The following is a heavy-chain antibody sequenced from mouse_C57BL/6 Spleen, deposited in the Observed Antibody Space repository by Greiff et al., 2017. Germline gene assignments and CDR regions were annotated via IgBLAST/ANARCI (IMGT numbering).Heavy chain of an antibody. J-gene: IGHJ3*01. V-gene: IGHV1-80*01. Sequence: VKVVESGAELVKPGASVKISCKASGYAFRSYWMNWVKQRHGKGLEWLGQLYPGDGDTNYNGKFKGKAPLTADKSSSTAYLQLSSLTSEDSAVYFCARRGDDDAGFAYWGQGTLVTVSA. D-gene: IGHD2-4*01. CDR2: LYPGDGDT. CDR3: ARRGDDDAGFAY. CDR1: GYAFRSYW.